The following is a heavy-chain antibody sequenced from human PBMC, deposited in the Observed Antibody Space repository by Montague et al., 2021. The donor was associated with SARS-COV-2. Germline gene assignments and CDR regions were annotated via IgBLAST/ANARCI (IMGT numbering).Heavy chain of an antibody. CDR3: ARVFPRWLQFDPYFDY. V-gene: IGHV4-59*01. D-gene: IGHD5-24*01. J-gene: IGHJ4*02. CDR1: GGSISSNY. CDR2: IYYSGST. Sequence: SETLSLTCTVSGGSISSNYWRWIRQPPGKGLEWIGYIYYSGSTNYNPSLKSRVTISVDTSKNQFSLKLSSVTAADTAVYYCARVFPRWLQFDPYFDYWGQGTLVTVSS.